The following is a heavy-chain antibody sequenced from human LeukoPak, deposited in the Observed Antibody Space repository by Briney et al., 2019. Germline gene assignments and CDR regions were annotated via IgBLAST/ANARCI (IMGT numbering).Heavy chain of an antibody. CDR1: GFDFSSNW. J-gene: IGHJ4*02. CDR3: AKDHYWSIDY. CDR2: IKGDGIST. D-gene: IGHD3-3*01. Sequence: GGSLRLSCAASGFDFSSNWMHWVRHAPGQGLVWVSRIKGDGISTNYADSVKGRFTISRDIAKNTLYLQMNSLRAEDTGVYYCAKDHYWSIDYWGRGTLVTVSS. V-gene: IGHV3-74*01.